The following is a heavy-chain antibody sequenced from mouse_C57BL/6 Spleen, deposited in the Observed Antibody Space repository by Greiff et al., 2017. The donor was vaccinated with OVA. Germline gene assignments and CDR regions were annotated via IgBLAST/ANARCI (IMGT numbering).Heavy chain of an antibody. CDR1: GFNIKDYY. Sequence: VTLKESGAELVKPGASVKLSCTASGFNIKDYYMHWVKQRTEQGLEWIGRIDPEDGETKYAPKFQGKATITADTSSNTAYLQLSSLTSEDTAVYYCASFYYDYDEEGYYAMDYWGQGTSVTVSS. J-gene: IGHJ4*01. CDR2: IDPEDGET. V-gene: IGHV14-2*01. CDR3: ASFYYDYDEEGYYAMDY. D-gene: IGHD2-4*01.